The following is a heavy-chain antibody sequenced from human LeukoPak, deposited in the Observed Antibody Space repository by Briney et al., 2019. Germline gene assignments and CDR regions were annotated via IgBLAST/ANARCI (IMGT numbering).Heavy chain of an antibody. Sequence: SETLSLTCTVSGGSISSGDYYWSWIRQPPGKGLEWIGYIYYSGSTYYNPSLKSRVTISVDTSKNQFSLKLSSVTAADTAVYYCASEPPYYDSSGPLRPWGQGTLVTVSS. CDR1: GGSISSGDYY. CDR3: ASEPPYYDSSGPLRP. J-gene: IGHJ5*02. D-gene: IGHD3-22*01. V-gene: IGHV4-30-4*01. CDR2: IYYSGST.